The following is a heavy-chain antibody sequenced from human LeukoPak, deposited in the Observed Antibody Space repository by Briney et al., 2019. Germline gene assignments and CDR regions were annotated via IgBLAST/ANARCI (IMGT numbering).Heavy chain of an antibody. CDR1: GGSISSGSCY. CDR2: IYTSGST. D-gene: IGHD3-9*01. CDR3: AREGYDILTGYYSSFDY. Sequence: PSETLSLTCTVAGGSISSGSCYWRWIRQPAGKGLEWIGRIYTSGSTNYNPSLKSRVTISVDTSKNQFSLKLSSVTAADTAVYYCAREGYDILTGYYSSFDYWGQGTLVTVSS. J-gene: IGHJ4*02. V-gene: IGHV4-61*02.